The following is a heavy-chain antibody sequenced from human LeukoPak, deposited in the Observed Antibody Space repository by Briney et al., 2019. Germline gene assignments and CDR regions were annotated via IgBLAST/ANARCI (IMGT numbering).Heavy chain of an antibody. V-gene: IGHV4-34*01. D-gene: IGHD3-10*01. J-gene: IGHJ6*02. CDR2: IYHSGST. CDR3: ARGSHGSARGYGMDV. Sequence: PSETLSLTCAVYGGSFSGYYWSWIRQPPGKGLEWIGYIYHSGSTYYNPSLKSRVTISVDRSKNQFSLKLSSVTAADTAVYYCARGSHGSARGYGMDVWGQGTTVTVSS. CDR1: GGSFSGYY.